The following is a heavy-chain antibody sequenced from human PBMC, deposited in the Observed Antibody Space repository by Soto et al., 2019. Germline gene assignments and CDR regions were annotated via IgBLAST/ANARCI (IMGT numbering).Heavy chain of an antibody. J-gene: IGHJ4*02. CDR2: INGDGSEK. CDR3: ARDQTWALDY. D-gene: IGHD3-16*01. CDR1: GFNFINYW. V-gene: IGHV3-7*01. Sequence: GGSLRLSCEASGFNFINYWMTWVRQAPGKGLEWVANINGDGSEKYYVDSVKGRFTISRDNAKNSLYLQMNSLRVDDTALYYYARDQTWALDYWGQGVTVSS.